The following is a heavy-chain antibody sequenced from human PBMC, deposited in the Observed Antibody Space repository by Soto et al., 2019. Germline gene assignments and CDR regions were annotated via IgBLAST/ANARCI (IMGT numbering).Heavy chain of an antibody. J-gene: IGHJ3*02. CDR1: EFTFSSYS. D-gene: IGHD3-10*01. V-gene: IGHV3-21*01. Sequence: EVQLVESGGGLVKPGGSLRLSCAASEFTFSSYSMNWARQAPGKGLEWVSSIGISSSYIYYADSVKGRFIISRDNAKNSLYLQMNSLRAEDTAVYYCTSTMAGAFDIWGQGTMVTVSS. CDR3: TSTMAGAFDI. CDR2: IGISSSYI.